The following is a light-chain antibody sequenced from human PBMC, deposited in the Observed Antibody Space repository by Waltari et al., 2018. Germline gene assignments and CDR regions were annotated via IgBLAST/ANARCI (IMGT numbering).Light chain of an antibody. CDR2: EVS. CDR3: SSYAGSNNWL. V-gene: IGLV2-8*01. Sequence: QSALTQPPSASGSLRQSVTISCAGTSGDVGRYNHVSWYQQHPGKVPKLIIYEVSPRTPGVPVCFSGSKSDNPASLTVSGLQAEDEADYYCSSYAGSNNWLFGGGTKLTVL. CDR1: SGDVGRYNH. J-gene: IGLJ3*02.